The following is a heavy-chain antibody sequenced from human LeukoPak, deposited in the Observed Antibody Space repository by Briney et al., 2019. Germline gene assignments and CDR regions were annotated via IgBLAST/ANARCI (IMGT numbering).Heavy chain of an antibody. J-gene: IGHJ6*03. CDR2: IYYSGST. D-gene: IGHD2-2*01. CDR3: ARYQLLLGYYYMDV. CDR1: GGSISSSSYY. Sequence: SETLSLTCTVSGGSISSSSYYWGWLRQPPGTGLEWLGSIYYSGSTYYNTSLKSRVTISVDTSKNQFSLKLSSVTAADTAVYYCARYQLLLGYYYMDVWGKGTTVTVSS. V-gene: IGHV4-39*07.